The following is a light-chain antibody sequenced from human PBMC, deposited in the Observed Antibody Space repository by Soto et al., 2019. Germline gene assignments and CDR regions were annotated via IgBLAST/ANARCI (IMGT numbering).Light chain of an antibody. V-gene: IGKV4-1*01. Sequence: DIVMTQSPDSLAVSLGERATINCKSSQSVLYTSNNKNYLAWYQQKPGQPPKLLIYWASTRESGVPDRFSGSGSGTDFTLTISSLQAEDVAVYYCQQYYINTFVTFGPGTKVDIK. J-gene: IGKJ3*01. CDR3: QQYYINTFVT. CDR2: WAS. CDR1: QSVLYTSNNKNY.